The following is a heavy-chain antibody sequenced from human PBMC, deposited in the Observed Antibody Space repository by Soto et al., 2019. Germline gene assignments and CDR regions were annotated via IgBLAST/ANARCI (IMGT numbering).Heavy chain of an antibody. CDR1: GASVRSGDSY. J-gene: IGHJ4*02. CDR2: IYTSGGS. Sequence: SENLSLTCSVSGASVRSGDSYCSSIRQYPGKGLEWIGYIYTSGGSYYNPSLKGRLTISIDTSKNQFSRKLNSVTAADTAIYYCVGTGTTDEYWGRGTMVTVAS. D-gene: IGHD4-4*01. V-gene: IGHV4-30-4*01. CDR3: VGTGTTDEY.